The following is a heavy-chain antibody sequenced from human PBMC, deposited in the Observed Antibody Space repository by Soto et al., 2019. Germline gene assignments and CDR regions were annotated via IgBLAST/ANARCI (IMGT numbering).Heavy chain of an antibody. D-gene: IGHD2-15*01. J-gene: IGHJ4*02. CDR1: GFSLSTSGVG. Sequence: SGPTLVNPTQTLTLTCTFSGFSLSTSGVGVGWIRQPPGKALEWLALIYWDDDKRYSPSLKSRLTITKDTSKNQVVLTMTNMDPMDTATYYRAHRRGGGSCDPDWGQGTLVNVAA. CDR2: IYWDDDK. V-gene: IGHV2-5*02. CDR3: AHRRGGGSCDPD.